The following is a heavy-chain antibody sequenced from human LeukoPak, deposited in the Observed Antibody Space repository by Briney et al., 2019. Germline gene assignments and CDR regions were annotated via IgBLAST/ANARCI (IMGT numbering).Heavy chain of an antibody. V-gene: IGHV3-23*01. CDR3: AKADSVLRYFDWSASIDY. D-gene: IGHD3-9*01. J-gene: IGHJ4*02. CDR1: GFTFSSYG. CDR2: ISATGGGT. Sequence: GGSLRLSCAASGFTFSSYGMTWVRQAPGKGLEWVSSISATGGGTYYADSVKGRFTISRDNSKNTLYLQMNSLRAEDTAVYYCAKADSVLRYFDWSASIDYWGQGTLVTVSS.